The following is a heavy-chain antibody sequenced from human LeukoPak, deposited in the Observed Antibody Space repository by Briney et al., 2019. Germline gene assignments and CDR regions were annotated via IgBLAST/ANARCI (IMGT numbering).Heavy chain of an antibody. CDR3: TRGLIGHYGFFDL. D-gene: IGHD3-22*01. Sequence: GGSLRLSCAASGFTFISYRRQGVCQAPGKGLVWVSRINGDGSATTYADSVKGRFTISRDNAKNTLYLQMNSLRAEDTAVYYCTRGLIGHYGFFDLWGRGTLVTVSS. CDR2: INGDGSAT. J-gene: IGHJ2*01. V-gene: IGHV3-74*01. CDR1: GFTFISYR.